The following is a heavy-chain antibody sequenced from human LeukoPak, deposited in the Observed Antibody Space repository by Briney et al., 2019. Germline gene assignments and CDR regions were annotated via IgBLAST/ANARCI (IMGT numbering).Heavy chain of an antibody. D-gene: IGHD1-26*01. Sequence: SSETLSLTCTVSGGSISSYYWSWIRQPPGKGLEWIGYIYYSGSTNYNPSLKSRVTISIDTSKNQFSLNLKSVTAAGTAVYYCARDGRISPYYGMDVWGQGTTVTVSS. CDR2: IYYSGST. J-gene: IGHJ6*02. CDR3: ARDGRISPYYGMDV. V-gene: IGHV4-59*01. CDR1: GGSISSYY.